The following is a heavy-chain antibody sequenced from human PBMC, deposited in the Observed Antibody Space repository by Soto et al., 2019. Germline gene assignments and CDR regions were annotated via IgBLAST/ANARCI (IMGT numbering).Heavy chain of an antibody. CDR3: ARASGIYGYYYYGMDV. CDR2: IYTSGST. D-gene: IGHD1-26*01. V-gene: IGHV4-4*07. Sequence: PSETLSLTCTVSGGSISSYDRSWIRQPAGKGLEWIGRIYTSGSTNYNPSLKSRVTMSVDTSKNQFSLKLSSVTAADTAVYYCARASGIYGYYYYGMDVWGQGTTVTVSS. J-gene: IGHJ6*02. CDR1: GGSISSYD.